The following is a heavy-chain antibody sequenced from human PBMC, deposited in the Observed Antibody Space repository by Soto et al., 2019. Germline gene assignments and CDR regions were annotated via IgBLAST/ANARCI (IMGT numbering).Heavy chain of an antibody. Sequence: EAQLLESGGGLVRPGGSLRLSCAASGITLSDSAMTWVRQAPGKGLEWISSLTGDAKTTYYADSVKGRFTVSRDISKNTLYLQMDSLRAEDTAMYFCARITRSWGQGTLVTVSS. J-gene: IGHJ5*02. V-gene: IGHV3-23*01. CDR1: GITLSDSA. CDR3: ARITRS. CDR2: LTGDAKTT. D-gene: IGHD3-3*01.